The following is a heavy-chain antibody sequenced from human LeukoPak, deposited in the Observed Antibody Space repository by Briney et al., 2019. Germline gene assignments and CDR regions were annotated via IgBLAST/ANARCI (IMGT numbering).Heavy chain of an antibody. CDR2: ISYDGSNK. Sequence: GGSLRLSCAASGFSFSSNWMHWVRQAPGKGLEWVAVISYDGSNKYYADSVKGRFTISRDNSKNTLYLQMNSLRAEDTAVYYCAKAGGGSYYWGQGTLVTVSS. CDR1: GFSFSSNW. D-gene: IGHD1-26*01. V-gene: IGHV3-30*18. CDR3: AKAGGGSYY. J-gene: IGHJ4*02.